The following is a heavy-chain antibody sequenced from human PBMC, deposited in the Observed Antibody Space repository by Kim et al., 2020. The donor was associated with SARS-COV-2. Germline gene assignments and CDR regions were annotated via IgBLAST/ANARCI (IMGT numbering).Heavy chain of an antibody. CDR3: ARELDYYDSSGYYHYYGMDV. V-gene: IGHV1-3*01. D-gene: IGHD3-22*01. CDR2: INAGNGNT. CDR1: GYTFTSYA. Sequence: ASVKVSCKASGYTFTSYAMHWVRQAPGQRLEWMGWINAGNGNTKYSQKFQGRVTITRDTSASTAYMELSSLRSEDTAVYYCARELDYYDSSGYYHYYGMDVWGQGTTVTVSS. J-gene: IGHJ6*02.